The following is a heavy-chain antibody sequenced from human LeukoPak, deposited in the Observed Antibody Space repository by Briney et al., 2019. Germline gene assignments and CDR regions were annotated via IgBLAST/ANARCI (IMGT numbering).Heavy chain of an antibody. V-gene: IGHV4-59*02. CDR3: ARDRGRPYYYDSSGYHWYFDL. D-gene: IGHD3-22*01. J-gene: IGHJ2*01. CDR2: IYYSGST. Sequence: SSETLSLTCTVSGGSVSSYYWTWIRQPPGKGLEWIGYIYYSGSTNYNPSLKSRVTISVDTSKNQFSLKLSSVTAADTAVYYCARDRGRPYYYDSSGYHWYFDLWGRGTLVTVSS. CDR1: GGSVSSYY.